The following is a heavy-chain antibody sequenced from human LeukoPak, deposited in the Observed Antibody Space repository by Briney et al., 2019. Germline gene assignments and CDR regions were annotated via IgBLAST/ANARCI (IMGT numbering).Heavy chain of an antibody. CDR1: GGTFSSYA. CDR2: IIPIFGTA. J-gene: IGHJ4*02. D-gene: IGHD5-24*01. CDR3: ASRGWLQFSYFDY. V-gene: IGHV1-69*13. Sequence: ASVKVSCKASGGTFSSYAISWVRQAPGQGLEWMGGIIPIFGTANYAQKFQGRVTITADESTSTAYMELSSLRSEDTAEYYCASRGWLQFSYFDYWGQGTLVTVSS.